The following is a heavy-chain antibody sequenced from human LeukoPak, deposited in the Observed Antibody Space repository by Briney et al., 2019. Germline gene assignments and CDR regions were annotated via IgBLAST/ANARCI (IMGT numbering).Heavy chain of an antibody. D-gene: IGHD3-10*01. CDR3: ARDLEITYYYGSGSLSFGY. CDR2: TTNIGNPI. Sequence: GGSLRLSCAASGFTYSDFYMGSIRQAPGQGLEWISYTTNIGNPIYYAGSVKGRFTISRDNAKNSLYLQMNSLRAEDTAVYYCARDLEITYYYGSGSLSFGYWGQGTLVTVSS. CDR1: GFTYSDFY. V-gene: IGHV3-11*04. J-gene: IGHJ4*02.